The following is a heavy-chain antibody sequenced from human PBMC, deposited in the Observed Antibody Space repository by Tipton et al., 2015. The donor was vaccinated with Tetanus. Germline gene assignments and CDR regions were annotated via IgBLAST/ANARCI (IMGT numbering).Heavy chain of an antibody. CDR1: GGSTHGFY. V-gene: IGHV4-4*07. Sequence: TLSLICTVSGGSTHGFYWTWIRQSAGKGLEWIGRIYGRGSTNHNPSLKSRVTISMDRSKNQISLQLTSVTAADTAVYFCAGVTAQRTELYFDHWGQGTLVTVSS. D-gene: IGHD6-13*01. J-gene: IGHJ4*02. CDR2: IYGRGST. CDR3: AGVTAQRTELYFDH.